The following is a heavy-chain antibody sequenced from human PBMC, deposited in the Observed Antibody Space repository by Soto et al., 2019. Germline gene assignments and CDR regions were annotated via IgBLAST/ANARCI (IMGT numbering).Heavy chain of an antibody. J-gene: IGHJ4*02. D-gene: IGHD2-21*02. V-gene: IGHV3-33*01. CDR1: GFTFSSYG. CDR3: ARGGGFCGADCYKGGIDY. CDR2: IWYDGSNK. Sequence: SLRLSCAASGFTFSSYGMHWVRQAPGKGLEWVAVIWYDGSNKYYADSVRGRFTISRDNSKNTLFLQMNSLRAEDTALYYCARGGGFCGADCYKGGIDYWGQGTLVTV.